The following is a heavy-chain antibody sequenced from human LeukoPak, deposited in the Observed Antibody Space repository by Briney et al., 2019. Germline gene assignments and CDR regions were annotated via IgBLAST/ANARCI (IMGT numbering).Heavy chain of an antibody. J-gene: IGHJ5*02. D-gene: IGHD5-24*01. CDR1: GYTFTGYY. Sequence: ASVKVSCKASGYTFTGYYMHWVRQAPGQGLEWMGWINPNSGGTNYAQKFQGRVTMTRDTSISTAYMELSRLRSDDTAVYYCARERVETPNWFDPWGQGTLVTVSS. CDR2: INPNSGGT. CDR3: ARERVETPNWFDP. V-gene: IGHV1-2*02.